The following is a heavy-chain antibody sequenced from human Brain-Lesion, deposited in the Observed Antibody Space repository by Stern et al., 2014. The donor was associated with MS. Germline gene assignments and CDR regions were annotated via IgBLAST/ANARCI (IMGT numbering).Heavy chain of an antibody. CDR3: ATLSPGAGGNYYRHFDY. CDR2: FDPEDGET. D-gene: IGHD1-26*01. CDR1: GYTLTELS. Sequence: QMQLVQSGAEVKKPGASVKVSCKVSGYTLTELSMHWVRQAPRKGLEWMGGFDPEDGETIYEQKFQGRVTMTEDTSTDTAYMELSSLRSEDTAVYYCATLSPGAGGNYYRHFDYWGQGTLVTVSS. V-gene: IGHV1-24*01. J-gene: IGHJ4*02.